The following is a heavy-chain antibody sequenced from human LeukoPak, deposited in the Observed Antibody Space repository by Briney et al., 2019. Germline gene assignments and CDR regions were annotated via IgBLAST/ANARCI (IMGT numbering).Heavy chain of an antibody. Sequence: GGSLRLSCAASGFTSSNAWMNWVRQAPGKGLEWVGRIKSKTDGGTTDYAAPVKGRFTISRDDSKNTLYLQMNSLKTEDTAVYYCTTHSAVAGIGTWDYYYYYGMDVWGQGTTVTVSS. CDR1: GFTSSNAW. J-gene: IGHJ6*02. CDR2: IKSKTDGGTT. V-gene: IGHV3-15*07. D-gene: IGHD6-13*01. CDR3: TTHSAVAGIGTWDYYYYYGMDV.